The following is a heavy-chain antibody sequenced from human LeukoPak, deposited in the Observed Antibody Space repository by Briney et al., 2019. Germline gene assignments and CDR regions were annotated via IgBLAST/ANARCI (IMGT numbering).Heavy chain of an antibody. J-gene: IGHJ5*02. CDR3: ARHGPTIAVAGTIWFDP. CDR2: INHSGST. CDR1: GGSFSGYY. D-gene: IGHD6-19*01. Sequence: PSETLSLTCAVYGGSFSGYYWSWIRQPPGKGLEWIGEINHSGSTNYNPSLKSRVTISVDTSKNQFSLKLSSVTAADTAVYYCARHGPTIAVAGTIWFDPWGQGTLVTVSS. V-gene: IGHV4-34*01.